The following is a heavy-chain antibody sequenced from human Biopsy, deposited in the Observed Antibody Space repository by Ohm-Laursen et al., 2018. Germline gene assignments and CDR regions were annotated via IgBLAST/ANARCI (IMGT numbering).Heavy chain of an antibody. Sequence: GSLRLSCAASGFTFSSYAMEWVRQAPGKGLAWVSSIAERSTYISYADSVKGRFTISRDNAQNSLYLQMNNLRVEDTAVYYCARERGRKSIAATDYWGQGVLVTVSS. V-gene: IGHV3-21*06. CDR2: IAERSTYI. J-gene: IGHJ4*02. CDR3: ARERGRKSIAATDY. D-gene: IGHD6-6*01. CDR1: GFTFSSYA.